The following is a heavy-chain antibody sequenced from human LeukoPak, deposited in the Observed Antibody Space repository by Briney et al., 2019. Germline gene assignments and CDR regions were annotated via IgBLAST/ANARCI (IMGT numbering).Heavy chain of an antibody. J-gene: IGHJ4*02. D-gene: IGHD3-22*01. V-gene: IGHV1-2*06. CDR2: INPNSGGT. CDR1: GYTFTGYY. CDR3: ARGPPITMIVVVTPFDY. Sequence: GASVKVSCKASGYTFTGYYMHWVRQAPGQGLEWMERINPNSGGTNYAQKFQGRVTMTRDTSISTAYMELSRLRSDDTAVYYCARGPPITMIVVVTPFDYWGQGTLVTVSS.